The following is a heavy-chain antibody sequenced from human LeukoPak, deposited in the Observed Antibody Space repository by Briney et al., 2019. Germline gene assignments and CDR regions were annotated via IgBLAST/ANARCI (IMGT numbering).Heavy chain of an antibody. Sequence: ASVKVSCKASGYTFTGYYMHWVRQAPGQGLEWMGWINPNSGGTNYAQKFQGRVTMTRDTSISTAYMELSRLRSDDTAVYYCASIGTYYYDSSDYESFDYWGQGTLVTVSS. CDR2: INPNSGGT. CDR3: ASIGTYYYDSSDYESFDY. J-gene: IGHJ4*02. V-gene: IGHV1-2*02. D-gene: IGHD3-22*01. CDR1: GYTFTGYY.